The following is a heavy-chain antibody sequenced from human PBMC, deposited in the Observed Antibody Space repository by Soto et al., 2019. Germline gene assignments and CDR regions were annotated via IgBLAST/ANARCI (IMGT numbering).Heavy chain of an antibody. D-gene: IGHD3-22*01. CDR3: ARDRVESGYPEYFQH. Sequence: EVQLVESGGGLIQPGGSLRLSCAASGFTVSSNSMSWVRQAPGKGLEWVSVIYSGGSTYYADSVKGRFTISRDNSKNTLYIQMNSLRDEDTAVYYCARDRVESGYPEYFQHWGQGTLVTVSS. J-gene: IGHJ1*01. CDR1: GFTVSSNS. V-gene: IGHV3-53*01. CDR2: IYSGGST.